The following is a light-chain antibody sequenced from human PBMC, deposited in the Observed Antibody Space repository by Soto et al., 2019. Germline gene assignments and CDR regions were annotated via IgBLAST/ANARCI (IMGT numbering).Light chain of an antibody. Sequence: EIVMTQSPATLSVSPGERATLSCRASQSVGSNLAWYQQKPGQAPRLLIYGASTRATGIPARFSGSESGTEFTLTISSLQSEDFAVYYCLQYNNWPLTFGGWPKVDIK. CDR1: QSVGSN. CDR3: LQYNNWPLT. V-gene: IGKV3-15*01. J-gene: IGKJ4*01. CDR2: GAS.